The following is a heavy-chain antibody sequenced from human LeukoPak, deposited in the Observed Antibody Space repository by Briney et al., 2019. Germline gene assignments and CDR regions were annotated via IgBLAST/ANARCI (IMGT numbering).Heavy chain of an antibody. Sequence: GGSLRLSCEASGFSFDDYAMHWVRQAPGKGLEWVSLITGDGGRTYFADSVKGRFTISRDNSKNSLYLQMNSLRTEDTAFYYCAREGPIAVAGYFDYWGQGTLVTVSS. D-gene: IGHD6-19*01. CDR2: ITGDGGRT. V-gene: IGHV3-43*02. J-gene: IGHJ4*02. CDR3: AREGPIAVAGYFDY. CDR1: GFSFDDYA.